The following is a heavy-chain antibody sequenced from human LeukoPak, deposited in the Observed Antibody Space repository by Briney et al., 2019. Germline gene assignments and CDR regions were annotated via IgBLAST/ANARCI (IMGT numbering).Heavy chain of an antibody. CDR1: GFTFSSYA. V-gene: IGHV3-23*01. CDR2: ISGSGSNT. D-gene: IGHD1-26*01. CDR3: AKVRIVGATMGFDY. Sequence: PGGSLRLSCAASGFTFSSYAMSWVRQAPGKGLEWVSAISGSGSNTYYADSVKGRFTISRDNSKNTLYLQMNSLRAEDTAVYYCAKVRIVGATMGFDYWGQGTLVTVSS. J-gene: IGHJ4*02.